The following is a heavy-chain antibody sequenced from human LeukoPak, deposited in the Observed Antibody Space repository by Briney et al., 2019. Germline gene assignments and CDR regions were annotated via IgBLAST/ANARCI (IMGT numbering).Heavy chain of an antibody. J-gene: IGHJ5*02. D-gene: IGHD3-3*01. CDR2: TYYRSKWYN. Sequence: SQTLSLTCAISGDSVSSNSAAWNWIRQSPSRDLEWLGRTYYRSKWYNDYAVSVKSRITINPDTSKNQFSLRLNSVTPEDTAVYYCARARVYYDFWSGYPRFDPWGQGTQVTVSS. CDR3: ARARVYYDFWSGYPRFDP. CDR1: GDSVSSNSAA. V-gene: IGHV6-1*01.